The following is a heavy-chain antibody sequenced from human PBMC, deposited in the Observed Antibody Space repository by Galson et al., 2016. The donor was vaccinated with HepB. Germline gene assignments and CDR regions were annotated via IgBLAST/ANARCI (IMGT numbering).Heavy chain of an antibody. CDR3: ARRHEYCPPVGCSVDY. CDR1: GFIFRGYG. J-gene: IGHJ4*02. V-gene: IGHV3-30*03. CDR2: DSMDGRRK. Sequence: SLRLSCAGSGFIFRGYGMHWVHQAPGKGLEWVAADSMDGRRKFYADSVKGRFTISRDNSNSMLFLQMSSLRADDTAVYYCARRHEYCPPVGCSVDYWGQGTLVSVSS. D-gene: IGHD2/OR15-2a*01.